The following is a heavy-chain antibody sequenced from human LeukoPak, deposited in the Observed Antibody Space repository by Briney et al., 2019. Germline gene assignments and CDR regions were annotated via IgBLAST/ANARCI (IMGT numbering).Heavy chain of an antibody. Sequence: GGSLRLSCAASGFTFSSYEMNWVRQAPGKGLEWVSSISSSSSYMYYADSVKGRFTISRDNAKNSLYLQMNSLRAEDTAVYYCARVEESASFDPWGQGTLVTVSS. CDR3: ARVEESASFDP. D-gene: IGHD3-3*01. CDR2: ISSSSSYM. CDR1: GFTFSSYE. J-gene: IGHJ5*02. V-gene: IGHV3-21*01.